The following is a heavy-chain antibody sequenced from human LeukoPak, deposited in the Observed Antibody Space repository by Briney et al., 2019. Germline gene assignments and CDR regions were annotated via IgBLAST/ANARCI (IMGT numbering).Heavy chain of an antibody. V-gene: IGHV3-33*01. CDR2: IWYDGSNK. Sequence: GGSLRLSCAASRFTVSSYGMHWVRQAPGKGLEWVAVIWYDGSNKYYADSVKGRFTISRDNSKHTLYLQINSLRAEDTAVYYCARGVTRYCSSTSCYYFDYWGQGTLVTVSS. CDR3: ARGVTRYCSSTSCYYFDY. D-gene: IGHD2-2*01. CDR1: RFTVSSYG. J-gene: IGHJ4*02.